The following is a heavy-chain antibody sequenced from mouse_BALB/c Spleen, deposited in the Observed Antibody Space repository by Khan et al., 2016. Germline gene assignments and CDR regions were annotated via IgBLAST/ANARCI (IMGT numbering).Heavy chain of an antibody. V-gene: IGHV3-2*02. CDR3: ARNGNRYERTWCAY. CDR1: GYSITSDYA. D-gene: IGHD2-14*01. CDR2: ISYSGST. J-gene: IGHJ3*01. Sequence: VQLKQSGPGLVKPSQSLSLTCTVTGYSITSDYAWNWIRQFPGNKLEWMGYISYSGSTSYNPSLKSRISITRDTSKNQFFLQLNSVTTEDTATYYCARNGNRYERTWCAYWGQGTLVTVSA.